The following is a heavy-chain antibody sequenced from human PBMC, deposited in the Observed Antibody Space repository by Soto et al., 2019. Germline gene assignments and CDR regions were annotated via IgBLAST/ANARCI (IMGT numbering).Heavy chain of an antibody. CDR2: LAWDDDK. CDR1: GFSLSTTGTC. CDR3: ARILGSSRASRYYYYYYGLDV. D-gene: IGHD2-2*03. J-gene: IGHJ6*02. V-gene: IGHV2-70*01. Sequence: GHTLVNPTQTLILTYTFSGFSLSTTGTCVSSIRQPPGKALEWLALLAWDDDKYYSTSLKTRLTISKNTSKNQVVLTMTTMDPVDTSTYNCARILGSSRASRYYYYYYGLDVWGQGTTVTVSS.